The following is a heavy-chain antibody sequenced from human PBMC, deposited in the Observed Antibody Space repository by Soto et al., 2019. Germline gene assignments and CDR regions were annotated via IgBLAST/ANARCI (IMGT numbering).Heavy chain of an antibody. J-gene: IGHJ4*02. CDR3: AREREGLGLIDY. V-gene: IGHV4-30-4*01. D-gene: IGHD3-22*01. CDR2: IYNSGSA. Sequence: SETLSLTCTVSGGSISSGDYCWSWIRQPPGKGLEWIGYIYNSGSAYYNPSLKSRVTISVDTSKNQFSLKLSSVTAADTAMYYCAREREGLGLIDYWGQGTLVTVSS. CDR1: GGSISSGDYC.